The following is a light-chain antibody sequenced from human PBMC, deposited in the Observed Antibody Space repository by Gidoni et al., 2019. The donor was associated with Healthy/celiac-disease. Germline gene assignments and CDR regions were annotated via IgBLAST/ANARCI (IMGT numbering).Light chain of an antibody. V-gene: IGKV1-39*01. CDR3: QQSYRTPPT. CDR2: AAS. CDR1: QSISSY. Sequence: DIQMTKSPSSLSASVGDRVTITCRACQSISSYLHWYQQKPGKAPKLLIYAASSLESGVPSRFSGSGSGTDFTLKISSLQPEDVATYYCQQSYRTPPTFXXXTKLEIK. J-gene: IGKJ2*01.